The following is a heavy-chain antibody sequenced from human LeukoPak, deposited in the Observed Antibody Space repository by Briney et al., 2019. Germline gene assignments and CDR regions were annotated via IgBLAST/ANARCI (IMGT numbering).Heavy chain of an antibody. CDR1: GFTFSSYA. Sequence: GGSLRPSCAASGFTFSSYAMHWVRQAPGKGLEWVAVISYDGSNKYYADSVKGRLTISRDNSKNTLYLQMNSLRAEDTAVYYCARDIGDFWSGYQYYFDYWGQGTLVTVSS. CDR2: ISYDGSNK. V-gene: IGHV3-30-3*01. D-gene: IGHD3-3*01. CDR3: ARDIGDFWSGYQYYFDY. J-gene: IGHJ4*02.